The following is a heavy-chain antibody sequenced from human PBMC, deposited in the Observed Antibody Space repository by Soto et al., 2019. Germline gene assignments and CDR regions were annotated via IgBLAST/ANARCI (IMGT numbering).Heavy chain of an antibody. CDR1: GGTFSIYA. V-gene: IGHV1-69*01. CDR2: IIPIFGTA. D-gene: IGHD2-2*01. J-gene: IGHJ6*02. CDR3: ARGSIVVVPAAIESSYYYYGMDV. Sequence: QVQLVQSGAEVKKPGSSVKVSCKASGGTFSIYAISWVRQAPGQGLEWMGGIIPIFGTANYAQKFQGRVTITADESTSAAYMELSSLRSEDTAVYYCARGSIVVVPAAIESSYYYYGMDVWGQGTTVTVSS.